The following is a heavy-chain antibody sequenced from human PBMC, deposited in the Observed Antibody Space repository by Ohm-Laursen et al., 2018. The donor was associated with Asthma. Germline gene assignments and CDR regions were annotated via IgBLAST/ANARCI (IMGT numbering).Heavy chain of an antibody. CDR2: TTSKTDRYTN. J-gene: IGHJ4*02. Sequence: SLRLSCAASGFTFSDHNMDWVRQAPGQGLEWVGRTTSKTDRYTNYYAVSVKGRFTISRDESQNSLYLQMTSLKIEDTALYYCPRDFFVGWGQGTLVTVSS. V-gene: IGHV3-72*01. CDR1: GFTFSDHN. D-gene: IGHD2-21*01. CDR3: PRDFFVG.